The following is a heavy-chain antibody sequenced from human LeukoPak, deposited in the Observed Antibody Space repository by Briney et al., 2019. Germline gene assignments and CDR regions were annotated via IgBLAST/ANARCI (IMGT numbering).Heavy chain of an antibody. D-gene: IGHD4-11*01. CDR2: ISGSGGST. CDR1: GFTFSSYA. J-gene: IGHJ4*02. Sequence: GGTLRLSCAAPGFTFSSYAMSWVRQAPGKGLEWVSAISGSGGSTYYADSVKGRFTISRDNSKNTLYLQMNSLRAEDTAVYYCAKAGSYSNYGDFDYWGQGTLVTVSS. CDR3: AKAGSYSNYGDFDY. V-gene: IGHV3-23*01.